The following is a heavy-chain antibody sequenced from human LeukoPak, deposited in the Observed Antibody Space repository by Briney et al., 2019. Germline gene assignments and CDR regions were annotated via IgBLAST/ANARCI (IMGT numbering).Heavy chain of an antibody. Sequence: GASVKVSCKASGYTFTSYGISWVRQAPGQGLEWMGWISAYNGNTNYAQKLQGRVTMTTDTSTSTAYMELRSLRSDDTAVYYCARPLYYDILTGYFGDDYWGQGTLVTVSS. D-gene: IGHD3-9*01. CDR3: ARPLYYDILTGYFGDDY. J-gene: IGHJ4*02. CDR2: ISAYNGNT. CDR1: GYTFTSYG. V-gene: IGHV1-18*01.